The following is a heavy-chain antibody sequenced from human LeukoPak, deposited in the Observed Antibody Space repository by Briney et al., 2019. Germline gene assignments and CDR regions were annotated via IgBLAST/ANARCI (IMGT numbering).Heavy chain of an antibody. V-gene: IGHV5-51*01. CDR1: GYSFTSYW. CDR3: ARLGGDCSSTSCYGLDY. Sequence: GESLKISCQGSGYSFTSYWIGWVRPMPGKGLEWMGIIYPGDSDTRYSPSFQGQVTISADKSISTAYLQWSSLKASDTAMYYCARLGGDCSSTSCYGLDYWGQGTLVTVSS. CDR2: IYPGDSDT. J-gene: IGHJ4*02. D-gene: IGHD2-2*01.